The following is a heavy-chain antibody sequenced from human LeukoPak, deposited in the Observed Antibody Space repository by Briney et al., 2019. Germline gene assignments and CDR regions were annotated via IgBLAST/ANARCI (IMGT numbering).Heavy chain of an antibody. CDR3: ARITGTTSIFFDY. V-gene: IGHV4-34*01. CDR2: INHSGST. J-gene: IGHJ4*02. D-gene: IGHD1-20*01. Sequence: PSETLSLTCAVYGGSFSGYYWSWIRQPPGKGLEWIGEINHSGSTNYNPSLKSRVTISVDTSKNQFSLKLSSVTAADTAVYYCARITGTTSIFFDYWGQGTLVTVSS. CDR1: GGSFSGYY.